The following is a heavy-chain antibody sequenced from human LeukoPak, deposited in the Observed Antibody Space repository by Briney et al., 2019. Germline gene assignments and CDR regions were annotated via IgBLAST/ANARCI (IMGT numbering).Heavy chain of an antibody. Sequence: GESLKISCKASGYVFTSYWIAWVRQTPGEGLEWMGIIYPGDSETRYSPSFQGQVTISADKSINTAYVQWGSLKASDTAIYYCARFPRLVRGTNWFDPWGQGTQVTVSS. CDR1: GYVFTSYW. V-gene: IGHV5-51*01. CDR2: IYPGDSET. CDR3: ARFPRLVRGTNWFDP. J-gene: IGHJ5*02. D-gene: IGHD3-10*01.